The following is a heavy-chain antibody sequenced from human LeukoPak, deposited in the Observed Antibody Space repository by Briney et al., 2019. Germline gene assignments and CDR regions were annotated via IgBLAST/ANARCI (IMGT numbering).Heavy chain of an antibody. CDR1: AFTFSGYS. D-gene: IGHD5-18*01. CDR2: ISSRSSTL. Sequence: PGGSLRLSCAASAFTFSGYSMNWVRQAPGKGREWVSYISSRSSTLYYAASETGRFTISRDNAQNSLYLQMNSLRAEDTAVYSCAREGAKRIQLWPRFYWYFDLWGRGTLVTVSS. V-gene: IGHV3-48*01. CDR3: AREGAKRIQLWPRFYWYFDL. J-gene: IGHJ2*01.